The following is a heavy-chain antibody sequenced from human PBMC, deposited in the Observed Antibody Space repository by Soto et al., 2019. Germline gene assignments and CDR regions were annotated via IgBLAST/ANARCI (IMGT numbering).Heavy chain of an antibody. D-gene: IGHD6-19*01. CDR3: ARDGTGYSSGGGYDY. CDR1: GYTFTSYG. V-gene: IGHV1-18*01. CDR2: ISAYNGNT. Sequence: GASVKVSCKASGYTFTSYGISWVRQAPGQGLEWMGWISAYNGNTNYAQKLQGRVTMTTDTSTSTAYMELRSLRSDDTAVYYCARDGTGYSSGGGYDYRGQGTLVTVSS. J-gene: IGHJ4*02.